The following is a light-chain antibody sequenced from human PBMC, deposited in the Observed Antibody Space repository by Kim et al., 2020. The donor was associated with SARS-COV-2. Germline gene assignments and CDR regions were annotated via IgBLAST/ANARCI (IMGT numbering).Light chain of an antibody. Sequence: EIVMTQSPATLPVSPGDRVTLTCRASQSVSNDLAWYQQKRGQAPRLLIYDASTRASGIPARFTGSGSGTEFTLTISSLQSEDFAVYSCHQYNVWPLTFGQGTKVDIK. CDR1: QSVSND. CDR3: HQYNVWPLT. CDR2: DAS. J-gene: IGKJ1*01. V-gene: IGKV3-15*01.